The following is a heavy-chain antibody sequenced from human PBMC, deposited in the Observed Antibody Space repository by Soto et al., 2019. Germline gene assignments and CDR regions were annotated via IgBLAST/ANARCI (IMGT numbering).Heavy chain of an antibody. V-gene: IGHV4-39*01. CDR3: ARHALAAGNIDY. CDR2: IYYSGST. Sequence: SETLSLTCTVSGGSISSSSYYWGWIRQPPGKGLEWIGSIYYSGSTYYNPSLKSRVTISVDTSKNQFSLKLSSVTAADTAVYYCARHALAAGNIDYWGQGTLVTVSS. D-gene: IGHD6-13*01. J-gene: IGHJ4*02. CDR1: GGSISSSSYY.